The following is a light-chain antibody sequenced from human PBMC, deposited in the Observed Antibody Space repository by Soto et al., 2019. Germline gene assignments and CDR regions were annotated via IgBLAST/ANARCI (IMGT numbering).Light chain of an antibody. Sequence: IVLTQSPGTLSLSPGERATLSCRSSQSVSSSYLAWYQQKPGQAPRLLXYGASSRATGIPDRFSGSGSGTEFTLTISRLEPEDFAVYYCQQYGKSPPWTLGQGTKVDIK. CDR2: GAS. CDR1: QSVSSSY. V-gene: IGKV3-20*01. CDR3: QQYGKSPPWT. J-gene: IGKJ1*01.